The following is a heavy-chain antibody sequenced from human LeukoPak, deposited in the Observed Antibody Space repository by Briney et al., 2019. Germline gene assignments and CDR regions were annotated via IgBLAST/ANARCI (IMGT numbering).Heavy chain of an antibody. CDR2: IYYSGST. CDR3: ARIPYCYDSSGYLYLSPDAFDI. J-gene: IGHJ3*02. CDR1: GGSISSGGYY. Sequence: SETLSLTCTVSGGSISSGGYYWSWIRQHPGKGLEWIGYIYYSGSTYYNPSLKSRVTISVDTSKNQFSLKLSSVTAADTAVYYCARIPYCYDSSGYLYLSPDAFDIWGQGTMVTVSS. V-gene: IGHV4-31*03. D-gene: IGHD3-22*01.